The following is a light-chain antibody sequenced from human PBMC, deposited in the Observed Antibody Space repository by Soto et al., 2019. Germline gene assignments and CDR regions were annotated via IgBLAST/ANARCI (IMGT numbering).Light chain of an antibody. J-gene: IGLJ2*01. CDR3: SSFAGSPVV. CDR1: SSDVGGYNY. CDR2: EVS. Sequence: QSALTQPPSASGSPGQSVAISCTGTSSDVGGYNYVSWYQQHPGKVPKLMIYEVSKRPSGVPDRFSGSKSGNTASLTVSGLQAEDEADYYCSSFAGSPVVFGGGTKLTVL. V-gene: IGLV2-8*01.